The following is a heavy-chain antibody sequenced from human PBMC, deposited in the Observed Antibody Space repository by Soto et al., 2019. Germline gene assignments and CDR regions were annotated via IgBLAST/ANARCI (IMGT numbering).Heavy chain of an antibody. Sequence: QVPLVQSGAEVKKPGASVKDYCKASGYTFTNYVISWVRQAPGQGLEWMGWVSAYNANTNYAQKLQGRVTMTTATSTSTAYMELRRLTSDAAAVYYCARDEEIYSNCWYPGYWGQGTLVTVSS. V-gene: IGHV1-18*01. D-gene: IGHD6-19*01. J-gene: IGHJ4*02. CDR1: GYTFTNYV. CDR2: VSAYNANT. CDR3: ARDEEIYSNCWYPGY.